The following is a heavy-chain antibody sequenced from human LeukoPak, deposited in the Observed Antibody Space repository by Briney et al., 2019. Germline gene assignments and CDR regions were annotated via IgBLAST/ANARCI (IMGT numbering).Heavy chain of an antibody. D-gene: IGHD3-10*01. V-gene: IGHV1-46*01. CDR2: INPSGGST. J-gene: IGHJ4*02. CDR3: ARDKGELFGDY. Sequence: ASVKVSYKASGYTFTSYYMHWVRQAPGQGPEWMGIINPSGGSTSYAQKFQGRVTMTRDTSTSTVYMELSSLRSEDTAVYYCARDKGELFGDYWGQGTLVTVSS. CDR1: GYTFTSYY.